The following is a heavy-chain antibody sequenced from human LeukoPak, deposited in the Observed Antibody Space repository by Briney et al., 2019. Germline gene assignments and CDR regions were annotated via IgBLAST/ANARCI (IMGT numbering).Heavy chain of an antibody. V-gene: IGHV3-23*01. CDR1: GFTFSSYA. CDR3: AKGGNSGTYQFDY. CDR2: ISGSGGST. Sequence: PGGSLRLSCAASGFTFSSYAMSWVRQAPGKGLEWVSAISGSGGSTYYADSVKGRFTISRDNSKNTLYLQINSLSADDTAVYYCAKGGNSGTYQFDYWGQGSLVTVSS. J-gene: IGHJ4*02. D-gene: IGHD1-26*01.